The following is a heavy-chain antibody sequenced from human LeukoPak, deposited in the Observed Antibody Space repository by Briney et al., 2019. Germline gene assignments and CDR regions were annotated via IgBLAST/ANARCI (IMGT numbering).Heavy chain of an antibody. CDR1: GASISGSDHY. CDR3: ARGPFPRYYYDTSGYQWAFDV. V-gene: IGHV4-61*02. J-gene: IGHJ3*01. Sequence: SEALSLTCTVSGASISGSDHYWSWVRQPAGKGLEWIGRIYSTGTTNYNPSLKSRVTLSIDTSKNQFSLNLKSASAADTAVYYCARGPFPRYYYDTSGYQWAFDVWGQGTKVTVPS. CDR2: IYSTGTT. D-gene: IGHD3-22*01.